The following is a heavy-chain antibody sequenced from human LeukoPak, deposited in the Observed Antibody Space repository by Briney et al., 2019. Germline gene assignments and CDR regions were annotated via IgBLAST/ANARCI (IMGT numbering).Heavy chain of an antibody. V-gene: IGHV3-30*04. CDR2: ISYDGSNK. J-gene: IGHJ4*02. CDR3: AKDWGEYFDYVWGSFTSFDS. CDR1: GFTFSSYA. Sequence: GGSLRLSCAASGFTFSSYAMHWVRQAPGKGLEWVAVISYDGSNKYYADSVKGRFTTSRDNSKSTLYLQMNSLRAEDTAVYYCAKDWGEYFDYVWGSFTSFDSWGQGTLVTVSS. D-gene: IGHD3-16*01.